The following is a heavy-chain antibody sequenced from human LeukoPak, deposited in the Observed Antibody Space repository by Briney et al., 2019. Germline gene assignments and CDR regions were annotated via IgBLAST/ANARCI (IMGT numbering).Heavy chain of an antibody. Sequence: PRGSLRLSCAASGFTFSSYGMSWVRQAPGKGLEWVSAISGSGGSTYYADSVKGRFTISRDNSKNTLYLQMNSLRAEDTAVYYCARGAGITMVRGADHFDYWGQGTLVTVSS. CDR3: ARGAGITMVRGADHFDY. CDR1: GFTFSSYG. J-gene: IGHJ4*02. CDR2: ISGSGGST. V-gene: IGHV3-23*01. D-gene: IGHD3-10*01.